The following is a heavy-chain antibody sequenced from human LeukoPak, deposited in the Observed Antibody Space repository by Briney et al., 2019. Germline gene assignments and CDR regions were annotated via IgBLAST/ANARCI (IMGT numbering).Heavy chain of an antibody. CDR2: INAGNGNT. Sequence: ASVKVSCKASGYTFTSYAMHWVRQAPGQRLEWMGWINAGNGNTKYSQKSQGRVTITRDTSASTAYMELSSLRSEDTAVYYCARDRYCSGGSCLRSWFDPWGQGTLVTVSS. D-gene: IGHD2-15*01. V-gene: IGHV1-3*01. J-gene: IGHJ5*02. CDR3: ARDRYCSGGSCLRSWFDP. CDR1: GYTFTSYA.